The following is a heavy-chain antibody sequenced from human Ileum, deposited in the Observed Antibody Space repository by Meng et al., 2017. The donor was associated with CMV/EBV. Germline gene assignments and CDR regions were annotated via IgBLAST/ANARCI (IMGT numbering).Heavy chain of an antibody. CDR3: ARDNGGGSSSRHFDF. D-gene: IGHD1-26*01. Sequence: SGFTFDDYGMSWVRQVPGKGLEWVSGVNWKGGSIGYADSVKGRFTISRDSAKKSLYLQMNSLRAEDTVLYYCARDNGGGSSSRHFDFWGQGTLVTVSS. CDR2: VNWKGGSI. J-gene: IGHJ4*02. V-gene: IGHV3-20*03. CDR1: GFTFDDYG.